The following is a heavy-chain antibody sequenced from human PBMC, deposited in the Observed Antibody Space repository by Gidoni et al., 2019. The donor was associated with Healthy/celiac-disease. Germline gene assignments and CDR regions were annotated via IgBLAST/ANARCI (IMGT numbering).Heavy chain of an antibody. CDR2: ISSNGGST. Sequence: EVQLVESGGGLVQPGGSLRLSCAASGFPFSSYAMHWVRQAPGKGLEYVSAISSNGGSTYYANSVKGRFTISRDNSKNTLYLQMGSLRAEDMAVYYCARGQSQWLEYFDYWGQGTLVTVSS. V-gene: IGHV3-64*01. CDR1: GFPFSSYA. D-gene: IGHD6-19*01. J-gene: IGHJ4*02. CDR3: ARGQSQWLEYFDY.